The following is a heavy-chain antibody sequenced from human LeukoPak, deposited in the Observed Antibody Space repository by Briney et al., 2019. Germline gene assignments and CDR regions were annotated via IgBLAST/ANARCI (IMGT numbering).Heavy chain of an antibody. CDR3: AKGNSGSYRRGALDV. V-gene: IGHV3-9*03. Sequence: PGRSLKLSCAASGFNFDDYAMHWVRQAPGKGLEWVSGISWNSDNTVYADSVKGRFTVSRENAKNSLSLQPNSLRPEDMALYYCAKGNSGSYRRGALDVWGQGTLVIVSS. CDR1: GFNFDDYA. CDR2: ISWNSDNT. D-gene: IGHD1-26*01. J-gene: IGHJ3*01.